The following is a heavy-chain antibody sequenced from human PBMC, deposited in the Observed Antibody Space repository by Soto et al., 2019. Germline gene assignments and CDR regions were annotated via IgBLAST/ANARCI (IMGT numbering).Heavy chain of an antibody. V-gene: IGHV5-10-1*01. CDR1: EYSFPIFW. D-gene: IGHD3-10*01. J-gene: IGHJ4*02. CDR2: IDPSDSFA. CDR3: ARHQAGSGNSNFDF. Sequence: RGESLKISCQAFEYSFPIFWISWVRQMPGEGLEWMGRIDPSDSFATYSPSFQGHVTISADKSTRIVYLQWNSLKASDTATYYCARHQAGSGNSNFDFWGQGTQVTVSS.